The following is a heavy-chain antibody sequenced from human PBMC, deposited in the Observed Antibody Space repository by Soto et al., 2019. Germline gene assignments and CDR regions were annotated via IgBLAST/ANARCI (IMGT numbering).Heavy chain of an antibody. CDR2: ISGSGGNT. CDR1: GFTFXSXX. Sequence: GSLRLSXXGSGFTFXSXXMSXVRQAPGKGLAWVSAISGSGGNTYYADSVKGRFTISRDNSKNTLYLQMNSLRAEDTVVYYCAKVPQYYYDSSGDDYWGQGTLVTVSS. V-gene: IGHV3-23*01. CDR3: AKVPQYYYDSSGDDY. J-gene: IGHJ4*02. D-gene: IGHD3-22*01.